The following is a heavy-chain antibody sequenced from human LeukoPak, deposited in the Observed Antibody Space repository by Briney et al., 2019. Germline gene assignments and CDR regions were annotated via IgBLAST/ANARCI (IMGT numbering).Heavy chain of an antibody. J-gene: IGHJ4*02. CDR2: IYSGGST. V-gene: IGHV3-53*01. CDR1: GFTFSSYA. CDR3: ARGGEWELLFDY. D-gene: IGHD1-26*01. Sequence: PGGSLRLSCAASGFTFSSYAMSWVRQAPGKGLEWVSVIYSGGSTYYADSVKGRFTISRDNSKNTLYLQMNSLRAEDTAVYYCARGGEWELLFDYWGQGTLVTVSS.